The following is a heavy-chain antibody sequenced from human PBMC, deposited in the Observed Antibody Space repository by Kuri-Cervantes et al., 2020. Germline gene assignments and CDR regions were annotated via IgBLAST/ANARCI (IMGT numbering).Heavy chain of an antibody. CDR2: INHSGST. D-gene: IGHD2-2*01. V-gene: IGHV4-34*01. CDR3: ARDGCSSTSCYYFSAFDI. J-gene: IGHJ3*02. Sequence: GSLRLSCTVSGGSISSYYWSWIRQPPGKGLEWIGEINHSGSTNYNPSLKSRVTISEDTSKNQFSLKLSSVTAADTAVYYCARDGCSSTSCYYFSAFDIWGQGTMVTVSS. CDR1: GGSISSYY.